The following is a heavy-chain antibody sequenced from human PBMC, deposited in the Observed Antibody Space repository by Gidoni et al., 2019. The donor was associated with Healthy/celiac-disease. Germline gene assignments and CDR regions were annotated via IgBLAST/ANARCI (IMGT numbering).Heavy chain of an antibody. CDR3: ARRLIAAAGTGFDP. CDR2: IFSNDEK. V-gene: IGHV2-26*01. CDR1: GFSLSNARMG. Sequence: QVTLKESGPVLVKPTEPLTLPCTVPGFSLSNARMGVSWIRQPPGKALEWLAHIFSNDEKSSSTSLKSRLTISKDTSKSQVVLTMTNMDPVDTATYYCARRLIAAAGTGFDPWGQGTLVTVSS. D-gene: IGHD6-13*01. J-gene: IGHJ5*02.